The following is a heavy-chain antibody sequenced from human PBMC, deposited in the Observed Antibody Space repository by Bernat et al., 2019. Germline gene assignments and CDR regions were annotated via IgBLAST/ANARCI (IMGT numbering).Heavy chain of an antibody. J-gene: IGHJ4*02. CDR2: FDPEDGET. V-gene: IGHV1-24*01. Sequence: QVQIVESGTAVKKPGASVMVSCQVSGYTLTELSMHWVRQAPGKGLEWMGGFDPEDGETIYAQKFQGRVTMTEDTSTDTAYMELSSLRSEDTAVYYCATEKYYYDSSGYSSGAFDYWGQGSLVTVSS. CDR1: GYTLTELS. CDR3: ATEKYYYDSSGYSSGAFDY. D-gene: IGHD3-22*01.